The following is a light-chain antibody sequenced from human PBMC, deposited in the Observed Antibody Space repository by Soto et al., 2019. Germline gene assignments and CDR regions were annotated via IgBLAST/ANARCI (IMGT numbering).Light chain of an antibody. CDR2: EVN. CDR1: SSDVGNYNY. J-gene: IGLJ1*01. CDR3: TSYTSYSTYV. V-gene: IGLV2-14*01. Sequence: QSALTQPASVSGSPGQSIAISCTGTSSDVGNYNYVSWYQQHPGKAPKLMIFEVNNRPSGVSSRFSGSKSGNTASLTISGLQAEDEADYYCTSYTSYSTYVFGTGTKLTVL.